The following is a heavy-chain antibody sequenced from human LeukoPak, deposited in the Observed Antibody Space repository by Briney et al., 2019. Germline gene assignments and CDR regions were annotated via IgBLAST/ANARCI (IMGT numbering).Heavy chain of an antibody. J-gene: IGHJ4*02. CDR2: INPNSGGT. CDR3: ASDLSEYHLGDDY. V-gene: IGHV1-2*02. CDR1: GYTFTGYY. D-gene: IGHD2-2*01. Sequence: GASVKVSCKASGYTFTGYYMHWVRQAPGQGLEWMGWINPNSGGTNYAQKFQGRVTMTRDTSISTAYMELSRLRSDDTAVYYCASDLSEYHLGDDYWGKGTLVPVSS.